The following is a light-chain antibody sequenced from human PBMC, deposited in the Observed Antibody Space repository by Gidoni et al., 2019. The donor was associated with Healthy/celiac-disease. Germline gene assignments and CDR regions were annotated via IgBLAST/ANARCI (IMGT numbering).Light chain of an antibody. CDR2: DVS. J-gene: IGLJ2*01. CDR1: SSDVGGYNY. V-gene: IGLV2-11*01. Sequence: QSALTQPRSVSGSPGPSVTISCTGTSSDVGGYNYVSWYQQHPGKAPKLMIYDVSKRPSGVPDRFSGSKSGNTASLTISGLQAEDEADYYYCCSYAGSYTFVVFGGGTKLTVL. CDR3: CSYAGSYTFVV.